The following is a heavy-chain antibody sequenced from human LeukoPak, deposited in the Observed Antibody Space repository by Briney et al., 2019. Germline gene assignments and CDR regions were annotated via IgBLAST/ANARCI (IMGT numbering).Heavy chain of an antibody. CDR2: INHSRST. D-gene: IGHD2-2*01. CDR3: ARGRNVGYCSSNSCSFDY. Sequence: SETLSHTCAVHGGSFSGYYWSWIRQPPGKGLEWIGEINHSRSTNYNPSLKSRVTISGDTSNNQFSLKLTSVTAADTALYYCARGRNVGYCSSNSCSFDYWGQGTLVTVSS. CDR1: GGSFSGYY. V-gene: IGHV4-34*01. J-gene: IGHJ4*02.